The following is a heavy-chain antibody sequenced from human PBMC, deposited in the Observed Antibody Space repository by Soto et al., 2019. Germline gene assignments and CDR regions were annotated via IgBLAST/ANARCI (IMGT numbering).Heavy chain of an antibody. CDR3: ASAEAGYSSGWYSSYYYYGMDV. D-gene: IGHD6-19*01. CDR1: GGSFSGYY. V-gene: IGHV4-34*01. CDR2: INHSGST. Sequence: PSETLSLTCAVYGGSFSGYYWSWIRQPPGKGLEWIGEINHSGSTNYNPSLKSRVTISVDTSKNQFSLKLSSVTAADTAVYYCASAEAGYSSGWYSSYYYYGMDVWGQGTTVTVSS. J-gene: IGHJ6*02.